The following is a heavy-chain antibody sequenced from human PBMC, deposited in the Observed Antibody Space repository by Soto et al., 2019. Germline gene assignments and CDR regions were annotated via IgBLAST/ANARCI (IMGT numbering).Heavy chain of an antibody. D-gene: IGHD3-9*01. Sequence: GGSLRLSCAASGFTFSSYGMHWVRQAPGKGLEWVAVIWYDGSNKYYADSVKGRFTISRDSSKNTLYLQMNSLRAEDTAVYYCARDPAEADILTLFDYWGQGTLVTVSS. CDR2: IWYDGSNK. J-gene: IGHJ4*02. CDR1: GFTFSSYG. CDR3: ARDPAEADILTLFDY. V-gene: IGHV3-33*01.